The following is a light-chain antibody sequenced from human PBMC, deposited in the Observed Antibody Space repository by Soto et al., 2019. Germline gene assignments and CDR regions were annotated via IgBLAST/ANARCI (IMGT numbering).Light chain of an antibody. Sequence: EIAMTQSPATLAVSPGERVILSCRASQSINSNLAWYHQKPGQAPRLLIFGASTRAARIPDRFRGSGSGTEFNLTISSLKSEDFGVYYCQHTNNWPLTFGQGTKVDIK. J-gene: IGKJ1*01. V-gene: IGKV3-15*01. CDR1: QSINSN. CDR3: QHTNNWPLT. CDR2: GAS.